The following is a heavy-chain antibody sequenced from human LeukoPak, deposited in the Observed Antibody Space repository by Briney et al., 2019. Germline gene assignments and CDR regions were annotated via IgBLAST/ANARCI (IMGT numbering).Heavy chain of an antibody. V-gene: IGHV3-33*06. CDR3: AKGNCGGDCYSPDY. Sequence: GGSLRLSCAASGFTYSSYGMHWIRQAPGKGLEWVAVIWYDGSNKYYADSVKGRFTISRDNSKNTLYLQMNSLRAEDTAVYYCAKGNCGGDCYSPDYWGQGTLVTVSS. CDR1: GFTYSSYG. CDR2: IWYDGSNK. J-gene: IGHJ4*02. D-gene: IGHD2-21*02.